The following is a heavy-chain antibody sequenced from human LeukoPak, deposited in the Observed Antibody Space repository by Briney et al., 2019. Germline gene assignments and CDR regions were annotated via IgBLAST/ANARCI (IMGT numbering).Heavy chain of an antibody. CDR1: GGTFSSYA. V-gene: IGHV1-69*06. CDR2: IIPIFGTA. Sequence: ASVKVSCKASGGTFSSYAISWVRQAPGQGLEWMGGIIPIFGTANYAQKFQGRVTITADKSTSTAYMELSSLRSEDTAVYYCAREDCSGGSCYSEGSFDNWFDPWGQGTLVTVSS. CDR3: AREDCSGGSCYSEGSFDNWFDP. D-gene: IGHD2-15*01. J-gene: IGHJ5*02.